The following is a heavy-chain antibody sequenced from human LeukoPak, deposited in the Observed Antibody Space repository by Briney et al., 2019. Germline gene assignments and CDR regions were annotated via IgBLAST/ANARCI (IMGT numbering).Heavy chain of an antibody. CDR3: ARARTYYYGSGSYGDFDY. J-gene: IGHJ4*02. CDR1: GFTFSSYS. D-gene: IGHD3-10*01. Sequence: GGSLRLSCAASGFTFSSYSMNWVRQAPGKGLEWVSSSSSSSSYIYYADSVKGRFTISRDNAKNSLYLQVNSLRAEDTAVYYCARARTYYYGSGSYGDFDYWGQGTLVTVSS. CDR2: SSSSSSYI. V-gene: IGHV3-21*01.